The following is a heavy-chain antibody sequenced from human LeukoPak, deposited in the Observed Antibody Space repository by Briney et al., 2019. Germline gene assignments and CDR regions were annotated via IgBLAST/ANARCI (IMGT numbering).Heavy chain of an antibody. CDR2: SSTSSTYM. CDR1: GFTFSNYI. CDR3: AKTGRGYSSGWTNIKSDY. D-gene: IGHD6-19*01. J-gene: IGHJ4*02. Sequence: GSLRLSCSASGFTFSNYIVNWVRQAPGEGLEWVSSSSTSSTYMYYADSVKGRFTISRDNAKSSLYLQMNSLRAEDTAVYYCAKTGRGYSSGWTNIKSDYWGQGTLVTVSS. V-gene: IGHV3-21*04.